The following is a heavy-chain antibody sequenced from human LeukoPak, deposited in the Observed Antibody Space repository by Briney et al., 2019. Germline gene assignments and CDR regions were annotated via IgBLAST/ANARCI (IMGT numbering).Heavy chain of an antibody. CDR2: ISGSGGST. J-gene: IGHJ4*02. D-gene: IGHD3-22*01. V-gene: IGHV3-23*01. Sequence: GGSLRLSCGASGFTFSSYAMSWVRQAPGKGLEWVSSISGSGGSTYYADSVKGRFTISRDNSKNTLYLQMNSLRAEDTAVYYCAKGPHYYDSSGSPFDYWGQGTLVTVSS. CDR1: GFTFSSYA. CDR3: AKGPHYYDSSGSPFDY.